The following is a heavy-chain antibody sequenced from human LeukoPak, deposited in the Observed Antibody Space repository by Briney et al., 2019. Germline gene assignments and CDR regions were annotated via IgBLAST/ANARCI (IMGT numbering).Heavy chain of an antibody. Sequence: SETLSLTCAVYGGSFSGYYWSWIRQPPGKGLEWIGEINHSGSTNYNPSLKSRVTISVDTSKNQFSLKLSSVTAADTAVYYCARGEGGVHYFDYWGQGTLVTVSS. D-gene: IGHD3-16*01. J-gene: IGHJ4*02. V-gene: IGHV4-34*01. CDR2: INHSGST. CDR3: ARGEGGVHYFDY. CDR1: GGSFSGYY.